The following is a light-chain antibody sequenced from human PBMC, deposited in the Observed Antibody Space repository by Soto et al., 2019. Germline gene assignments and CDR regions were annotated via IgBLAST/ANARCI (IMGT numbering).Light chain of an antibody. CDR1: SSNIGAGHD. CDR2: GDT. CDR3: QSYDSSLSAVV. Sequence: QSVLTQPPSMSGAPGQRVTISYTGSSSNIGAGHDVHWYQQLPGTAPKHLIYGDTNRPSGVPDRFSGSKSGTSASLAITGLQAEDEADYYCQSYDSSLSAVVFGGGTKLTVL. J-gene: IGLJ2*01. V-gene: IGLV1-40*01.